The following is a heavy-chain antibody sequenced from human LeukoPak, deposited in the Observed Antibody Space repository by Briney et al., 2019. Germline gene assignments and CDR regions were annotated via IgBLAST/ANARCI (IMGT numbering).Heavy chain of an antibody. V-gene: IGHV3-23*01. CDR3: ARRSGYGSGV. D-gene: IGHD3-10*01. Sequence: GGSLRLSCAASEFTLSSYGVSWVRQAPGKGLEWVSTISGSGGSTYYADSVKGRFTISRDNSKNTLYLQMNSLRAEDTAVYYCARRSGYGSGVWGQGTLVTVSS. J-gene: IGHJ4*02. CDR1: EFTLSSYG. CDR2: ISGSGGST.